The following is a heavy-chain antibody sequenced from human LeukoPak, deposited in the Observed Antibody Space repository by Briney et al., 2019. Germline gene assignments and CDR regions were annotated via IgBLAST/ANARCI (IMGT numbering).Heavy chain of an antibody. V-gene: IGHV3-74*01. Sequence: GGSLRLSCAASGFPFCSYWMHWVRQAPGKGLVWVSRINIDGSNTNYADSVKGRFTISRDNAKNTLYLQMDSLRAEDTAVYYCARSLGGAYDYWGQGTLVTVSS. CDR2: INIDGSNT. D-gene: IGHD1-26*01. CDR1: GFPFCSYW. J-gene: IGHJ4*02. CDR3: ARSLGGAYDY.